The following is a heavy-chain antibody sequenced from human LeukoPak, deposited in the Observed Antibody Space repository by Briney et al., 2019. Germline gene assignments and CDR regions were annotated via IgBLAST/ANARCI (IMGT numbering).Heavy chain of an antibody. CDR3: ARAQRITMVRGVTXGPLGGRDYYGMDV. Sequence: ASVKVSCKASGYTFTGYYMHWVRQAPGQGLEWMGWINPNSGGTNYAQKFQGRVTMTRDTSISTAYMELSRLRSDDTAVYYCARAQRITMVRGVTXGPLGGRDYYGMDVWGQGTTVTVSS. CDR2: INPNSGGT. CDR1: GYTFTGYY. V-gene: IGHV1-2*02. J-gene: IGHJ6*02. D-gene: IGHD3-10*01.